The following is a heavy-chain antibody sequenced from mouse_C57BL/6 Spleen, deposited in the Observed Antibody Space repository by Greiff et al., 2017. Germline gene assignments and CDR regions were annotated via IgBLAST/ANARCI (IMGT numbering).Heavy chain of an antibody. CDR2: IDPSDSYT. CDR3: ARGDYYGSSYGFDY. D-gene: IGHD1-1*01. V-gene: IGHV1-69*01. Sequence: QVQLKQSGAELVMPGASVKLSCKASGYTFTSYWMHWVKQRPGQGLEWIGEIDPSDSYTNYNQKFKGKSTLTVDKSSSTAYMQLSSLTSEDSAVYDCARGDYYGSSYGFDYWGQGTTLTVSS. CDR1: GYTFTSYW. J-gene: IGHJ2*01.